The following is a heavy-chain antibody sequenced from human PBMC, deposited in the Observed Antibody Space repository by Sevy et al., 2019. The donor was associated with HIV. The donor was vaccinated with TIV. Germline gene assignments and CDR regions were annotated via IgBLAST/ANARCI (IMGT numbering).Heavy chain of an antibody. V-gene: IGHV3-48*03. CDR1: GFTFSSYE. Sequence: GESLKISCTASGFTFSSYEMNWVRQAPGKGLEWVSYISNSDSTIHYSDSVKGRFTISRDNAKNSLYLQMNSLRAEDTAVYYCARDLPPSATTVPHFDYWGRGTLVTVSS. CDR2: ISNSDSTI. J-gene: IGHJ4*02. D-gene: IGHD4-17*01. CDR3: ARDLPPSATTVPHFDY.